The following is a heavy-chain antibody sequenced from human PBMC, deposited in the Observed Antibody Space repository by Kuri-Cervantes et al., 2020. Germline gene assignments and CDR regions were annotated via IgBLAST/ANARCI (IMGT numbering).Heavy chain of an antibody. V-gene: IGHV1-18*01. CDR1: DYIFTSYG. CDR3: ARGVIVGGTSEYFLH. D-gene: IGHD1-26*01. Sequence: ASVKVSCKTSDYIFTSYGISWVRQAPGQGLEWMGWISAYNGDTKYAQNLQGRVTMTTDTSTSTVYVELSNLRSEDTAAYYCARGVIVGGTSEYFLHWGQGTLVTVSS. J-gene: IGHJ1*01. CDR2: ISAYNGDT.